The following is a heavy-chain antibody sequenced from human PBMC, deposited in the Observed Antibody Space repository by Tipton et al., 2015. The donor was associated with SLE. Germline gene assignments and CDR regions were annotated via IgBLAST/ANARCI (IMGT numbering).Heavy chain of an antibody. CDR1: GFIFDDYT. J-gene: IGHJ4*02. CDR3: ATLEARGH. Sequence: SLRLSCTASGFIFDDYTMHWVRQVPGKGLEWVSRIGWDGGSIKYADSVTGRFTISRDNSRSTLYLQMNSLRPDDTAMYYCATLEARGHWGQGTLVTVPS. CDR2: IGWDGGSI. V-gene: IGHV3-43*01.